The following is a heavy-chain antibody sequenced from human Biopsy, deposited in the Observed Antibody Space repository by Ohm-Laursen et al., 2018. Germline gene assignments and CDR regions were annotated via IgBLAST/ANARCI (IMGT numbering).Heavy chain of an antibody. CDR1: GGTLSKYG. V-gene: IGHV1-69*13. CDR3: ATKLTGYFHH. D-gene: IGHD3-9*01. CDR2: NIPILGTG. Sequence: VKISCKASGGTLSKYGVNWVRQAPGQGLEWLGGNIPILGTGNYAQKFQDRVTVAADTSTSTATVELSSLRSDDTAVYYCATKLTGYFHHWGQGTLVIVSS. J-gene: IGHJ1*01.